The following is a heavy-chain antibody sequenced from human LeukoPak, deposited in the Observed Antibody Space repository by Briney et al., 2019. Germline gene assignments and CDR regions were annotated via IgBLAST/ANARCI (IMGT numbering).Heavy chain of an antibody. D-gene: IGHD6-6*01. Sequence: SETLSLTCTVSGGSISTYYWNWIRQPPGKGLEWIGYIYHSGSTNYNPSLQSRVTISVDTSKNQFSLNLNPVTAADTAVYYCARGGAARLHFQNWGQGTLVTVSS. CDR3: ARGGAARLHFQN. CDR1: GGSISTYY. J-gene: IGHJ1*01. CDR2: IYHSGST. V-gene: IGHV4-59*01.